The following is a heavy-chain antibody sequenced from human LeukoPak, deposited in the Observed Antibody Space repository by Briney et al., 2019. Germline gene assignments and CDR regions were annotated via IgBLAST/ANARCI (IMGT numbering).Heavy chain of an antibody. CDR1: GFTFSTYT. Sequence: VPPGGSLCLSCAASGFTFSTYTMYWVRHPPGKRLELVSIIGNNGGGIHYADSVKGRFTISRDNFKNALYLQMNSLRGEDTGVYYCAIDPNWGTHSWGQGALVTVSS. J-gene: IGHJ4*02. CDR2: IGNNGGGI. V-gene: IGHV3-23*01. D-gene: IGHD7-27*01. CDR3: AIDPNWGTHS.